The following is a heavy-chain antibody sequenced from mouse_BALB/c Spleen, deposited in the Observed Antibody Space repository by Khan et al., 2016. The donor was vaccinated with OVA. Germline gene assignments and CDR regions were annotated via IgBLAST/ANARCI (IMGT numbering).Heavy chain of an antibody. J-gene: IGHJ1*01. CDR3: TRDGTYAHWYFYV. V-gene: IGHV5-6-4*01. CDR2: ISSGSTYT. Sequence: EVELVESGGGLVKPGGSLKLSCAASGFSFSSYTMSWVRQTPEKRLEWVATISSGSTYTYSPDSEKGRVTITRDNAKNTLYHQMSRLKSEDTAIYYFTRDGTYAHWYFYVWRAGTTVTVSS. CDR1: GFSFSSYT. D-gene: IGHD1-1*02.